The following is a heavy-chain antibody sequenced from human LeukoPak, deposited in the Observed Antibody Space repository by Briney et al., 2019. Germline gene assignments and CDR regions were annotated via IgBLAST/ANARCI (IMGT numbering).Heavy chain of an antibody. Sequence: PSETLSLTCSVSGGSISSSDYYWGWIRQPPGKGLEGIGSIYYSGSTYYNPSLKSRVTISVDTSKNQFSLKLSSVTAADTAVYYCARRSDQYYYGSGALDYCGQGTLVTVSS. J-gene: IGHJ4*02. V-gene: IGHV4-39*01. D-gene: IGHD3-10*01. CDR2: IYYSGST. CDR3: ARRSDQYYYGSGALDY. CDR1: GGSISSSDYY.